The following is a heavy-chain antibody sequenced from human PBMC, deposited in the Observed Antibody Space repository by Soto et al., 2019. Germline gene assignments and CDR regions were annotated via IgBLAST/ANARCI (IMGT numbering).Heavy chain of an antibody. V-gene: IGHV3-30*18. Sequence: QVQLVESGGGVVQPGRPLRLSCAASGFTFSSSGMHWVRQAPGKGLEWVAVTSFDGSSGYYADSVRGRFTISRDNSNNTLYLQMNSLRAEDTAVYYCAKSPPAVAGYFDYWGQGTLVTVSS. D-gene: IGHD6-19*01. CDR1: GFTFSSSG. CDR2: TSFDGSSG. CDR3: AKSPPAVAGYFDY. J-gene: IGHJ4*02.